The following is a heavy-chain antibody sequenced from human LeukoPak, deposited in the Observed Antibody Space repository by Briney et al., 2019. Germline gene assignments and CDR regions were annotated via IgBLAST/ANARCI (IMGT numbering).Heavy chain of an antibody. D-gene: IGHD3-22*01. CDR3: AGFFYDNSGDAFDI. CDR2: IIPIYGSA. Sequence: ASVKVSCKASGGSFTFTSHAISWVRQAPGQGLEWMGGIIPIYGSATYAQKFQGRVTITTDESTRTVYMELNSLRPDDSAVHYCAGFFYDNSGDAFDIWGQGTMVTVSS. V-gene: IGHV1-69*05. CDR1: GGSFTFTSHA. J-gene: IGHJ3*02.